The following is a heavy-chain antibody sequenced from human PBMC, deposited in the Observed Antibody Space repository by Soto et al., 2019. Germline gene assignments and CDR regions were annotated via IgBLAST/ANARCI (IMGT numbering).Heavy chain of an antibody. CDR1: GGSINSYY. CDR2: IYYSGST. Sequence: SETLSLTCTVSGGSINSYYWSWIRQPPGKGLEWVGFIYYSGSTSYNPSLKSRVTISVDTSKNQFSLKLSSVTAADTAVYYCARTLFGWGIWFDPWGQGTLVTVSS. J-gene: IGHJ5*02. D-gene: IGHD3-10*02. CDR3: ARTLFGWGIWFDP. V-gene: IGHV4-59*08.